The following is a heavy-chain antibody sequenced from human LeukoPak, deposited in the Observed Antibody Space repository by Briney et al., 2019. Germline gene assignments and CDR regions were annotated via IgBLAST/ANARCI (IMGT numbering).Heavy chain of an antibody. D-gene: IGHD3-10*01. CDR3: ARMVRGVDN. CDR1: GFTFSSYG. CDR2: IWYDGSNK. V-gene: IGHV3-33*01. J-gene: IGHJ3*02. Sequence: PGGSLRLSCAASGFTFSSYGMHWVRQAPGKGLEWVAVIWYDGSNKYYADSVKGRFTISRDNSKNTLYLQMNSLRAEDTAVYYCARMVRGVDNWGQGTMATVSS.